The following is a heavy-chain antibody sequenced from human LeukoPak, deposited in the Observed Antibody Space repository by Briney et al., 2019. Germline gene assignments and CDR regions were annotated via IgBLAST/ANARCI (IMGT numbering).Heavy chain of an antibody. D-gene: IGHD3-10*01. V-gene: IGHV3-21*01. CDR2: VSSSSSYI. CDR1: GFTFSNYN. J-gene: IGHJ5*02. Sequence: GGPLRLSCAASGFTFSNYNMNWVRQAPGKGLEWVSSVSSSSSYIYYADSVKGRFTISRDKAKNSLYLQMTSLRAEDTAVYYCGRRFRGFDPWGQGTLVTVSS. CDR3: GRRFRGFDP.